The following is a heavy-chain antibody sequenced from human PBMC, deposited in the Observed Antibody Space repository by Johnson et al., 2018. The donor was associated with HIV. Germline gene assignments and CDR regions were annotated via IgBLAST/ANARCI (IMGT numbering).Heavy chain of an antibody. V-gene: IGHV3-74*01. CDR3: ARDWEGYAFDI. CDR2: INSDGSST. D-gene: IGHD1-26*01. J-gene: IGHJ3*02. CDR1: GFTFSDYA. Sequence: VQLVESGGGVVQPGTSLRLSCAASGFTFSDYAMHWVRQAPGKGLEWVSRINSDGSSTSYADSVKGPFTISRDNSKNTLDLQMNRLRAQDTAVYYCARDWEGYAFDIWGQGTMVTVSS.